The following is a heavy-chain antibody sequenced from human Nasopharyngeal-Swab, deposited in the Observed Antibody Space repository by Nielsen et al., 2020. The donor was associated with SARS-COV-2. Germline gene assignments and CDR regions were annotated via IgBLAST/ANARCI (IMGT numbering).Heavy chain of an antibody. Sequence: WIRQPPGKGLEWIGYIYYSGSTYYNPSLKSRVTISVDTSKNQFSLKLSSVTAADTAVYYCARGPYSSGYPYYYYYYVDVWGKGTTVTVSS. J-gene: IGHJ6*03. CDR2: IYYSGST. V-gene: IGHV4-30-4*07. CDR3: ARGPYSSGYPYYYYYYVDV. D-gene: IGHD3-22*01.